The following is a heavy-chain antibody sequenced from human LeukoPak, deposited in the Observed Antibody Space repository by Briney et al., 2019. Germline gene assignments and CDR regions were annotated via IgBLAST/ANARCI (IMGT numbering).Heavy chain of an antibody. CDR1: GFTFSSYG. CDR3: ARGTLNIPGEHGAFDY. Sequence: GGSLRLSCAASGFTFSSYGMHWVRQAPGKGLEWVAFIRYDGSNKYYADSVKGRFTISRDNSKNTLYLQMNSLRAEDTAVYYCARGTLNIPGEHGAFDYWGQGTLVTVSS. J-gene: IGHJ4*02. V-gene: IGHV3-30*02. D-gene: IGHD1-14*01. CDR2: IRYDGSNK.